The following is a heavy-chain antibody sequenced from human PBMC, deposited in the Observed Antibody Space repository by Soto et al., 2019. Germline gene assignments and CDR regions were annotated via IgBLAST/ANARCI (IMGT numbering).Heavy chain of an antibody. CDR1: GGSFSGYY. D-gene: IGHD1-26*01. CDR3: ARHHVRGRTIVGAAEF. CDR2: INHSGNT. Sequence: QVQLQQWGAGLLKPSETLSLTCAVYGGSFSGYYWSWIRQPPGKGLEWIGEINHSGNTNYNPSLKSRVTISVDTSKNQLFLNLSSVTAADTAMYYCARHHVRGRTIVGAAEFWGQGTLVTVSS. J-gene: IGHJ4*02. V-gene: IGHV4-34*01.